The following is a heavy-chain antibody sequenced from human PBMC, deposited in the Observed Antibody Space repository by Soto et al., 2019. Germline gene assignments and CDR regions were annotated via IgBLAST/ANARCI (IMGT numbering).Heavy chain of an antibody. Sequence: GASVKVSCKASGYTFTIYDSNWVRQDTGQGHEWMGWMNPNSGNTAYAQKFQGRATMTRNTSISTAYMELSCLRSEDTAVYYFARVAHCSSTSCYSSWFDPWGQGTLVTVSS. CDR1: GYTFTIYD. D-gene: IGHD2-2*01. CDR3: ARVAHCSSTSCYSSWFDP. CDR2: MNPNSGNT. J-gene: IGHJ5*02. V-gene: IGHV1-8*01.